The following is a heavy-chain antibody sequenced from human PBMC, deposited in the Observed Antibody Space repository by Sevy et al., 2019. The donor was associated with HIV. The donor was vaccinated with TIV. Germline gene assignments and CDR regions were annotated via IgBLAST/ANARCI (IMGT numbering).Heavy chain of an antibody. CDR3: ARTPYYYDSSGYYWGYYYYGMDV. CDR1: GGTFSSYA. J-gene: IGHJ6*02. CDR2: IIPIFGTA. Sequence: ASVKVSCKASGGTFSSYAISWVRQAPGQGLEWMGGIIPIFGTANYAQKFQGRVTITADESTSTAYMELGSLRSEDTAVYYCARTPYYYDSSGYYWGYYYYGMDVWGQGTTVTVSS. D-gene: IGHD3-22*01. V-gene: IGHV1-69*13.